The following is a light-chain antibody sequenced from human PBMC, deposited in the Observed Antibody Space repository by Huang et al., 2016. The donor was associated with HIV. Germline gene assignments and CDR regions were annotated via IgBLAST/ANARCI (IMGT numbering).Light chain of an antibody. CDR2: VAS. V-gene: IGKV3-15*01. CDR1: QSVSSN. CDR3: QQYNNWPYT. Sequence: EIVMTQSPATLSVSPGERATLSCRASQSVSSNLAWHQQKPGQAPRLLIYVASTRATGIPARFSGSGSGTEFTLTITSLQSEDFAVYYCQQYNNWPYTFGQGTKLEIK. J-gene: IGKJ2*01.